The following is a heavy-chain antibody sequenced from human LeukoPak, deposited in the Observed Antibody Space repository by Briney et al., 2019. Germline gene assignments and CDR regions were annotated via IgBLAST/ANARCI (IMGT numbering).Heavy chain of an antibody. V-gene: IGHV3-23*01. CDR3: AKDFRAGSSSFDY. D-gene: IGHD6-6*01. CDR2: MSGSGGST. J-gene: IGHJ4*02. CDR1: GFTFSSYA. Sequence: GGSLRLSCAASGFTFSSYAMSWVRQAPGKGLEWVSAMSGSGGSTYYAASVKGRFTISRENSKNTLYLQMNSLRAEDTAVYYCAKDFRAGSSSFDYWGQGTLVTVSS.